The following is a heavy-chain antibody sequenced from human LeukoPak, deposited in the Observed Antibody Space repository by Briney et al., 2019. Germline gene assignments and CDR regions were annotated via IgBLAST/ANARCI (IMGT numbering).Heavy chain of an antibody. CDR3: ARHRLQAPNPLYYYGMDV. J-gene: IGHJ6*02. CDR1: GYSFTSYW. Sequence: PGESLKISCKGSGYSFTSYWIGWVRQMPGKGLEWMGIIYPGDSDTRYSPSFQGQVAISADKSISTAYLQWSSLKASDTAMYYCARHRLQAPNPLYYYGMDVWGQGTTVTVSS. V-gene: IGHV5-51*01. CDR2: IYPGDSDT. D-gene: IGHD4-11*01.